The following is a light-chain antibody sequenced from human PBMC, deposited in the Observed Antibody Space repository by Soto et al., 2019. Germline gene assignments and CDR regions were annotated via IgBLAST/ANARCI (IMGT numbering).Light chain of an antibody. V-gene: IGLV2-11*01. CDR2: DVS. Sequence: QSVLTQPRSVCGSPGQSVTISCTGTSSDVGGYNYVSWYQQHPGKAPKLMIYDVSKRPSGVPDRFSGSKSGNTASLTISGLQAEDEADYYCCSYAGSYSLVFGGGTKLTVL. J-gene: IGLJ3*02. CDR3: CSYAGSYSLV. CDR1: SSDVGGYNY.